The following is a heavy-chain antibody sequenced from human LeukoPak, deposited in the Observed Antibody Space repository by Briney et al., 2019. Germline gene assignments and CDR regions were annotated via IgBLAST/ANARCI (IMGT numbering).Heavy chain of an antibody. V-gene: IGHV3-23*01. Sequence: GGSLRLSCAASGFTFSSYAMSWVRQAPGKGLEWVSAISGSGGSTYYADSVKGRFTISRDNSKNTLYLQMNSLRAEDTAVYYYAKTDPFGELLYYYYGMDVWGQGTTVTVSS. CDR2: ISGSGGST. D-gene: IGHD3-10*01. CDR3: AKTDPFGELLYYYYGMDV. CDR1: GFTFSSYA. J-gene: IGHJ6*02.